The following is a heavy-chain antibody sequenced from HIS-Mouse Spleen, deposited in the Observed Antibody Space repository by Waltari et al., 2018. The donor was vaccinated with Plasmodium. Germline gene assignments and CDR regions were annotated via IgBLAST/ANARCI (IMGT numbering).Heavy chain of an antibody. J-gene: IGHJ1*01. V-gene: IGHV1-2*02. CDR2: INPNSGGT. CDR1: GYTFIGYY. D-gene: IGHD6-13*01. Sequence: QVQLVQSGAEVKKPGASVQVSCKASGYTFIGYYMHWVRQAPGQGLEWMGWINPNSGGTNYAQKCQGRVTMTRDTSISTAYMELSRLRSDDTAVYYCARVLGYKAAAGTFVEYFQHWGQGTLVTVSS. CDR3: ARVLGYKAAAGTFVEYFQH.